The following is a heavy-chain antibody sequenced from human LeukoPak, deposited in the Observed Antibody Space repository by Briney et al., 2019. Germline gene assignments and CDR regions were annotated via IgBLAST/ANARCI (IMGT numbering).Heavy chain of an antibody. CDR3: ARLDGTDSHFDF. CDR1: GYTFTGYY. V-gene: IGHV1-2*02. CDR2: INPNSGDT. D-gene: IGHD5-24*01. Sequence: ASVKVSCKASGYTFTGYYMHWVRQAPGQGLEWMGWINPNSGDTNYAQKFQGRVTMTSDTSITTAYMELNRLRSDDTAVYYCARLDGTDSHFDFRGQGTLVTVSS. J-gene: IGHJ4*02.